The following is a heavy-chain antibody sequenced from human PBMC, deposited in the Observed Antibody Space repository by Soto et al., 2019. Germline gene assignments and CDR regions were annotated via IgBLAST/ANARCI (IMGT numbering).Heavy chain of an antibody. J-gene: IGHJ4*02. CDR2: ISNDGSKK. D-gene: IGHD3-16*01. V-gene: IGHV3-30*03. CDR1: RFAFTNYG. CDR3: ARDVAMPTGFGLGY. Sequence: QVQVVESGGNIVQPGTSLRLSCAASRFAFTNYGIHWVRQAPGKGLEWVAHISNDGSKKFYADSVKGRFTIYRDNSENTVYLQMTSLRPDDTAVFYCARDVAMPTGFGLGYWGQGTLVTVSS.